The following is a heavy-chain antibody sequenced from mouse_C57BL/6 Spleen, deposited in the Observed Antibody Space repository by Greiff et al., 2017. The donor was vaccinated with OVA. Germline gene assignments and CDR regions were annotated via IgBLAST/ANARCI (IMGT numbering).Heavy chain of an antibody. CDR1: GFSLTSYG. V-gene: IGHV2-6*01. J-gene: IGHJ3*01. Sequence: VKLVASGPGLVAPSQSLSITCTVSGFSLTSYGVDWVRQSPGKGLEWLGVIWGVGSTNYNSALKSRLSISKDNSKSQVFLKMNSLQTDDTAMYYCASYGTRPFAYWGQGTLVTVSA. CDR3: ASYGTRPFAY. D-gene: IGHD1-1*01. CDR2: IWGVGST.